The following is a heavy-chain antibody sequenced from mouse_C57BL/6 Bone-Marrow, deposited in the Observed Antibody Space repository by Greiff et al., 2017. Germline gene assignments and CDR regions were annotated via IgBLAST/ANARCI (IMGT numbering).Heavy chain of an antibody. Sequence: QVQLQQPGAELVRPGTSVKLSCKASGYTFTSYWMHWVKQRPGQGLEWIGVIDPSDSYTNYNQKFKGKATLTVDTSSSTAYMQLSSLTSEDSAVYYCARRRGNLYYNAMDYWGQGTAVTVSS. CDR3: ARRRGNLYYNAMDY. V-gene: IGHV1-59*01. J-gene: IGHJ4*01. CDR2: IDPSDSYT. CDR1: GYTFTSYW. D-gene: IGHD2-1*01.